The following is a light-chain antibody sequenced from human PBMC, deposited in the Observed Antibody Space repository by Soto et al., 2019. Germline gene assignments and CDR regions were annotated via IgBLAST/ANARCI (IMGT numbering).Light chain of an antibody. J-gene: IGLJ3*02. CDR2: LNSDGSH. Sequence: QLVLTQSPSASASLGASVKLTCTLSSGHSSYAIAWHQQQPEKGPRYLMKLNSDGSHSKGDGIPDRFSGSSSGAERYLTISSLQSEDEADYYCQTWGTGIQVFGGGTKLPS. V-gene: IGLV4-69*01. CDR3: QTWGTGIQV. CDR1: SGHSSYA.